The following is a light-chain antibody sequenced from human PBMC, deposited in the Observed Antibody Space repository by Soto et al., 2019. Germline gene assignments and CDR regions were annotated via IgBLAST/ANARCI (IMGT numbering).Light chain of an antibody. V-gene: IGLV1-51*02. CDR2: EDN. J-gene: IGLJ1*01. Sequence: VVTQPPSVSAAPGQKVTISCSGSSSNIENNYVSWYRQLPGTAPKLLICEDNKRPSGIPDRFSGSKSGTSATLGITGLETGDEADYYCATWDSSLSGGVFGTGTKVTVL. CDR1: SSNIENNY. CDR3: ATWDSSLSGGV.